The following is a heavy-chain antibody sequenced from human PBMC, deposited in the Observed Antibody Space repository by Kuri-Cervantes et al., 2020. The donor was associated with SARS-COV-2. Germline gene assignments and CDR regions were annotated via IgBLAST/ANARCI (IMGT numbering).Heavy chain of an antibody. CDR2: IWYDGSHI. V-gene: IGHV3-33*01. CDR1: GFTFSSYG. J-gene: IGHJ5*02. Sequence: GGSLRLSCEVSGFTFSSYGMHWVRQAPGKGLEWVAIIWYDGSHINYADSVRGRFTISRDNSKNTLYLQMDSLRAEDTAVYYCARAYYYDSSGYYSNWFDPWGQGTLVTVSS. D-gene: IGHD3-22*01. CDR3: ARAYYYDSSGYYSNWFDP.